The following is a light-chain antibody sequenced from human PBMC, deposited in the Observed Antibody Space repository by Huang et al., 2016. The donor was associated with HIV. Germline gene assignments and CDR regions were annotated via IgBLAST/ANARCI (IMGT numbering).Light chain of an antibody. Sequence: DIVMTQSPDSLTVSLGERATIKCRSSQCVLYSSNSKDYLAWFQQKPGRAPRLLIYWASARESGVPDRFSGSGAGTDFTLTIDRLEAEDAAIYYCQQYYRLPQTFGQGTRVEIK. CDR1: QCVLYSSNSKDY. CDR3: QQYYRLPQT. V-gene: IGKV4-1*01. CDR2: WAS. J-gene: IGKJ1*01.